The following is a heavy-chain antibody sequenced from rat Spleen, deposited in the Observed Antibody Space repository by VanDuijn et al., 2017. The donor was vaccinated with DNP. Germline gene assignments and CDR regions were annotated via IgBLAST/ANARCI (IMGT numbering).Heavy chain of an antibody. V-gene: IGHV5-22*01. CDR1: GFTFSDYY. Sequence: EVQLVESGGDLVQPGRSLKLSCAASGFTFSDYYMAWVRPSPTKGLEWVAYTSYDGGTTNYADSVKGRFTISRDNAKNTLYLQMNSLRSEDMATYYCARHVLPLRVWDYWGQGVMVTVSS. CDR3: ARHVLPLRVWDY. D-gene: IGHD1-4*01. CDR2: TSYDGGTT. J-gene: IGHJ2*01.